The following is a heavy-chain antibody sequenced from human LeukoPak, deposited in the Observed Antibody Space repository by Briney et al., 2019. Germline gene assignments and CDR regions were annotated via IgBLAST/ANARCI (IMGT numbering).Heavy chain of an antibody. CDR3: ARAVVDVTVNWFDS. J-gene: IGHJ5*01. Sequence: PSETLSLTCTISGGSISSYYWSWIRQPPGKGLECIGYNYYTGSINYNPSLKSRVTMSVDTSSNQFSLKLSSVTAADTAVYYCARAVVDVTVNWFDSWGQGTLVTVSS. V-gene: IGHV4-59*01. D-gene: IGHD2-15*01. CDR1: GGSISSYY. CDR2: NYYTGSI.